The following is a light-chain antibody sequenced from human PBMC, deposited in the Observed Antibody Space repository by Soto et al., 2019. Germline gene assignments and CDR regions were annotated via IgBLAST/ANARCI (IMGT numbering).Light chain of an antibody. CDR3: QQRSNWLS. Sequence: EIVLTQSPATLSLSPGERATLSCRASQSVSSYLAWYQQKPGQAPRLLIYDASNRATGIPARFSGSGSGTDFALTISSLELEDFTVYYCQQRSNWLSFGGGNKVEIK. V-gene: IGKV3-11*01. J-gene: IGKJ4*01. CDR1: QSVSSY. CDR2: DAS.